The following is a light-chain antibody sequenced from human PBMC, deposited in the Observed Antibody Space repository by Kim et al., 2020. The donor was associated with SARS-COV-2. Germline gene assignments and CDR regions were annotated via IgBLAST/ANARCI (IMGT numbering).Light chain of an antibody. J-gene: IGLJ2*01. CDR1: NIGSKS. CDR2: DDS. V-gene: IGLV3-21*03. CDR3: QVWDSSSDHVV. Sequence: APGKTASITCGGNNIGSKSVHWYQQKPGQAPVLVFYDDSDRPSGIPERFSGSNSGNTATLTISRVEAGDEADYYCQVWDSSSDHVVFGGGTQLTVL.